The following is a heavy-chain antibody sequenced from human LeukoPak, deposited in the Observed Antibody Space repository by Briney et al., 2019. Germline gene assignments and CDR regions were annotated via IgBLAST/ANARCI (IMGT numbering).Heavy chain of an antibody. CDR2: IYYSGST. CDR3: ARDKDWFDP. J-gene: IGHJ5*02. CDR1: GGSISSYY. Sequence: PSETLSLTCTVSGGSISSYYWSWIRQPPGKGLEWIGYIYYSGSTNYNPSLKSRLTISVDTSKNQFSLKLSSVTAADTAVYYCARDKDWFDPWGQGTLVTVSS. V-gene: IGHV4-59*01.